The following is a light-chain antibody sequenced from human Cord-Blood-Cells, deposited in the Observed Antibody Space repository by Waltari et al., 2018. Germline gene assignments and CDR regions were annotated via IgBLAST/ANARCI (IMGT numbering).Light chain of an antibody. CDR1: SRDVGGYNY. J-gene: IGLJ1*01. V-gene: IGLV2-14*01. Sequence: QSALTQPASVSGSPGQSITISCTGTSRDVGGYNYVSWYQQHPGKAPKLMIYEVSTRPSGVSNRFSGSKSGNTASLTISGLQAEDEAGYYCSSYTSSSTYVFGTGTKVTVL. CDR3: SSYTSSSTYV. CDR2: EVS.